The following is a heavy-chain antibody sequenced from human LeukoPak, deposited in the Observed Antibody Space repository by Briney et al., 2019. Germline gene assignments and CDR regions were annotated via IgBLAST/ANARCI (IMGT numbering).Heavy chain of an antibody. J-gene: IGHJ5*02. D-gene: IGHD6-13*01. CDR1: GGSISSSSYY. V-gene: IGHV4-39*07. CDR2: IYYSGST. CDR3: ARDVTADVIAAAGTNWFDP. Sequence: KSSETLSLTCTVSGGSISSSSYYWGWIRQPPGKGLEWIGSIYYSGSTYYNPSLKSRVTISVDTSKNQFSLKLSSVTAADTAVYYCARDVTADVIAAAGTNWFDPWGQGTLVTVSS.